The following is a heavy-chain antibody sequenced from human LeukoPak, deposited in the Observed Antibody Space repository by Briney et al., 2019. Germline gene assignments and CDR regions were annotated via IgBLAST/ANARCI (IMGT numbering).Heavy chain of an antibody. J-gene: IGHJ4*02. D-gene: IGHD3-22*01. CDR2: ISGSGGST. V-gene: IGHV3-23*01. Sequence: GGSLRLSCAASGFTFSSYAMSWVRQAPGKGLECVSAISGSGGSTYYADSVKGRFTISRDNSKNTLYLQMNSLRAEDTAVYYCAKDHPPTYYYDSSGYYGLSYYFDYWGQGTLVTVSS. CDR1: GFTFSSYA. CDR3: AKDHPPTYYYDSSGYYGLSYYFDY.